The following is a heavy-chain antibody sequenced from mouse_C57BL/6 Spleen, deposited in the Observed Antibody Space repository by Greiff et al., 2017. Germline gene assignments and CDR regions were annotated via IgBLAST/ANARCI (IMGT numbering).Heavy chain of an antibody. CDR1: GFTISSYA. V-gene: IGHV5-4*01. CDR2: ISDGGSYY. D-gene: IGHD2-4*01. CDR3: ARDPYDYDGGDYYAMGY. Sequence: EVMLVESGGGLVKPGGSLKLSCAASGFTISSYAMSWVRQTPEKRLEWVATISDGGSYYYYPANVKGRFIISRYNANNNLYLQMRHLKSEDTAMYYCARDPYDYDGGDYYAMGYWGQRTSVPGSS. J-gene: IGHJ4*01.